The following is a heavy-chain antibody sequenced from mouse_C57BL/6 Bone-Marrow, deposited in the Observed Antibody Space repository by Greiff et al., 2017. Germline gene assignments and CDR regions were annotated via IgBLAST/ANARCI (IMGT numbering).Heavy chain of an antibody. CDR1: GFNIKDDY. CDR2: IDPENGDT. Sequence: VQLQQSGAELVRPGASVKLSCTASGFNIKDDYMHWVKQRPEQGLEWIGWIDPENGDTEYASKFQGKATITADTSSNTAYLQLSSLTSEDTAVYYWTFITTVVAYDFWYVDVWGTGTTVTVSS. J-gene: IGHJ1*03. D-gene: IGHD1-1*01. CDR3: TFITTVVAYDFWYVDV. V-gene: IGHV14-4*01.